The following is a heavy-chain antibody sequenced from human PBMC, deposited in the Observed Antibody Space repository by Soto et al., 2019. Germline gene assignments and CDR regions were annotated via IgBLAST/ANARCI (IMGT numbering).Heavy chain of an antibody. CDR2: ISGSGGST. V-gene: IGHV3-23*01. CDR3: AKGGYCSGGSCSAGVDY. J-gene: IGHJ4*02. CDR1: GFTFSSYA. Sequence: GGSLRLSCAASGFTFSSYAMSWVRQAPGKGLEWVSAISGSGGSTYYADSVKGRFTISRDNSKNTLYLQMNSLRAEDTAVYYCAKGGYCSGGSCSAGVDYWGQGTLVTVSS. D-gene: IGHD2-15*01.